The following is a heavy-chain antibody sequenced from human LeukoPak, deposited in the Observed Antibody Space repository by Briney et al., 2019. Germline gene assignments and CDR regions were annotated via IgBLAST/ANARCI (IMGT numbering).Heavy chain of an antibody. J-gene: IGHJ4*02. V-gene: IGHV1-18*01. CDR2: ISAFNGHT. D-gene: IGHD3-16*02. CDR1: GYTFTNYG. Sequence: ASVKVSCKPSGYTFTNYGINWVRQAPGQGLEWMGWISAFNGHTNYAQKFQGRVTMTTDTSTSTAYMELRSLRSDDTAVYYCARARLGELSSFDYWGQGTLVTVSS. CDR3: ARARLGELSSFDY.